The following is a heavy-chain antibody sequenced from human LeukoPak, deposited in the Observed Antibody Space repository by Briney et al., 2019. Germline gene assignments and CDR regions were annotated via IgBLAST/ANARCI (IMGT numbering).Heavy chain of an antibody. V-gene: IGHV4-4*07. CDR2: IYTSGST. CDR1: GGSISSYY. CDR3: AREGCSSTSCYGVFDP. D-gene: IGHD2-2*01. Sequence: SETLSLTCTVSGGSISSYYWSWIRQPAGKGLEWIGRIYTSGSTNYNPSLKSRVTMSVDTSKNQFSLKLSSVTAADTAVYYCAREGCSSTSCYGVFDPWGQGTLVTVSS. J-gene: IGHJ5*02.